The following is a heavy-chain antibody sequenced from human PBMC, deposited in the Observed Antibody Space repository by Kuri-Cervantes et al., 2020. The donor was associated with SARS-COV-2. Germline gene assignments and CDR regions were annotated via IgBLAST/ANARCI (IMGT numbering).Heavy chain of an antibody. D-gene: IGHD3-10*01. J-gene: IGHJ4*02. Sequence: GGSLRLSCAASGFTFSSYAMHWVRQAPGKGLEYVSAISSNGGSTYYANSVKGRFTLSRDNSKNTLYLQMNSLRPEDTALYYCARERYIMVGGVILRSEFDYWGQGTLVTVSS. CDR2: ISSNGGST. V-gene: IGHV3-64*01. CDR3: ARERYIMVGGVILRSEFDY. CDR1: GFTFSSYA.